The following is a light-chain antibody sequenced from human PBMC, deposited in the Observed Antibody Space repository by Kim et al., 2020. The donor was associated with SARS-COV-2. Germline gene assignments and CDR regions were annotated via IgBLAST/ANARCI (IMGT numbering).Light chain of an antibody. CDR2: GDS. J-gene: IGLJ1*01. CDR1: SSNIGAGYD. V-gene: IGLV1-40*01. CDR3: QSYDSSLSAYV. Sequence: QSVLTQPPSVSGAPGQRVTISCTGSSSNIGAGYDVHWYQQLPGTAPKLLIYGDSNQPSGVPDRFSGSKSDTSASLAITGLQAEDEGDYYCQSYDSSLSAYVFGTGTKVTVL.